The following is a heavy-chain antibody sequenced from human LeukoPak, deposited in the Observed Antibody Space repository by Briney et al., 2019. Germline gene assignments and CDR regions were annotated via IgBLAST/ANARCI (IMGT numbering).Heavy chain of an antibody. D-gene: IGHD4-23*01. CDR2: MNPNSGNT. V-gene: IGHV1-8*01. J-gene: IGHJ5*02. CDR3: ATCPNKYDGGNSGSAWFDP. CDR1: GDTFTSYD. Sequence: GASVNVSRKASGDTFTSYDINWVRQATGLGPEWMGWMNPNSGNTGYAQKFQGRVTMTRNTSISTAYLELSSLTSEDTAVYYCATCPNKYDGGNSGSAWFDPWGQGSLVTFSS.